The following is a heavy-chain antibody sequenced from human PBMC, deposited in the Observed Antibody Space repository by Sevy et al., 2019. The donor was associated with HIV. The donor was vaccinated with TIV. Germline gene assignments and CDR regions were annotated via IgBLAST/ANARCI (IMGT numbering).Heavy chain of an antibody. CDR3: VRETGGSGSAGYFGD. J-gene: IGHJ4*02. CDR1: GFTFSNYV. V-gene: IGHV3-30*04. D-gene: IGHD2-15*01. Sequence: GGSLRLSCAASGFTFSNYVMHWVRQAPGKGLEWVALISLHGTNKDYRDSVKGRFTISRDDAKNMVYVEMTRLTVEDTALYYCVRETGGSGSAGYFGDWGQGTLVTVSS. CDR2: ISLHGTNK.